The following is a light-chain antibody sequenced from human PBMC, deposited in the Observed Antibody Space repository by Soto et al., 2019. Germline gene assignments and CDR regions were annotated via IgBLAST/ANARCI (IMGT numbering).Light chain of an antibody. CDR3: QQYGDWPPDT. CDR2: DAS. J-gene: IGKJ2*01. CDR1: QSVSRN. V-gene: IGKV3-15*01. Sequence: EIVMTQSPATLSVSPGERATLSCRASQSVSRNLAWYQQKPGQPPRLLIYDASTRATGVPARFGGSGSGTEFTLTISRLQSEDFAVYYCQQYGDWPPDTFGQGTKVEI.